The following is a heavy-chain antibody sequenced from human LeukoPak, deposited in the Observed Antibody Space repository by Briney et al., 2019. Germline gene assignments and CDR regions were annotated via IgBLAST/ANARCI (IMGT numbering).Heavy chain of an antibody. V-gene: IGHV4-34*01. J-gene: IGHJ4*02. CDR1: GGSFSGYH. CDR3: ARALGPRYYDSSGLRVFDY. CDR2: INHSGST. Sequence: PSETLSLTCAVYGGSFSGYHWSWIRQPPGKGLEWIGEINHSGSTNYNPSLKSRVTISVDTSKNQFSLKLSSVTAADTAVYYCARALGPRYYDSSGLRVFDYWGQGTLVTVSS. D-gene: IGHD3-22*01.